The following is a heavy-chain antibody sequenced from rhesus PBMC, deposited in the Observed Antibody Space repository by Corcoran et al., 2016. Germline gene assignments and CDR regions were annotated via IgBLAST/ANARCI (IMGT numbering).Heavy chain of an antibody. J-gene: IGHJ4*01. CDR1: GCSISDSYR. D-gene: IGHD6-31*01. CDR2: IFVSSAST. V-gene: IGHV4S10*01. CDR3: ARGAAADCFDY. Sequence: QVQLQESGPGVVKPSETLSLTCAVPGCSISDSYRWSWIRQPPGRGLEGIGCIFVSSASTDNNHFLKSRVTISRDTSKNQFSLKLSAVTAADTAVYFCARGAAADCFDYWGQGVLVTVSS.